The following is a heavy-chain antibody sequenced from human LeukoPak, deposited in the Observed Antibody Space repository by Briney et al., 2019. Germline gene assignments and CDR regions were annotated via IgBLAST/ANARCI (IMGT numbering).Heavy chain of an antibody. CDR3: ARLDFWSGYYPLNFDY. Sequence: GASVKVSCKASGYTFTSYGISWVRQAPGQGLEWMGWISAYNGNTNYAQKLQGRVTMTTDTSTSTAYMELRGLRSDDTAVYYCARLDFWSGYYPLNFDYWGQGTLVTVSS. V-gene: IGHV1-18*01. D-gene: IGHD3-3*01. J-gene: IGHJ4*02. CDR2: ISAYNGNT. CDR1: GYTFTSYG.